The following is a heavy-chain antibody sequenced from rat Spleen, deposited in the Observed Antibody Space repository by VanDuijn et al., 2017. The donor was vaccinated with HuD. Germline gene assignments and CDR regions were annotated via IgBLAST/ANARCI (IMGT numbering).Heavy chain of an antibody. D-gene: IGHD1-1*01. CDR3: TRDGDYSDLFDY. CDR2: MRYNGDT. Sequence: QVQLKESGPGLVQPSQTLSLTCTVSGFSLTSYNVHWVRQPPGKGLEWMGRMRYNGDTSYNSALKSRLSISRDTSKNQVFLKMNSLQTDDTGTYYCTRDGDYSDLFDYWGQGVMVTVSS. V-gene: IGHV2-63*01. J-gene: IGHJ2*01. CDR1: GFSLTSYN.